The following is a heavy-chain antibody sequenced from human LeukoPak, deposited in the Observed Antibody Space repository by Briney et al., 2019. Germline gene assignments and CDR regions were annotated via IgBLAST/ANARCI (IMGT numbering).Heavy chain of an antibody. D-gene: IGHD3-9*01. CDR3: ASIYYDILTGYGWFDP. J-gene: IGHJ5*02. CDR2: ISYSAST. CDR1: GGSISSSSYY. Sequence: KTSETLSLTCTVSGGSISSSSYYWGWIRQPPGKGLEWIGNISYSASTYYNPSLKSRVTISVHTSKNQFSLKLSSVTAADTAVYYCASIYYDILTGYGWFDPWGQGTLVTVSS. V-gene: IGHV4-39*01.